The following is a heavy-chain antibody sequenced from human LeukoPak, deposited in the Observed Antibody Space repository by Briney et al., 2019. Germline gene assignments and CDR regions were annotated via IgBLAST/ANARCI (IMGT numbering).Heavy chain of an antibody. Sequence: SVKVSCKASGGTFSSYAISWVRQAPGQGLEWMGRIIPILGIANYAQKFQGRVTITADKSASTAYMELSSLRSEDTAVYYCARDNGYSYGYWFDPWGQGTLVTVSS. D-gene: IGHD5-18*01. V-gene: IGHV1-69*04. CDR1: GGTFSSYA. CDR2: IIPILGIA. J-gene: IGHJ5*02. CDR3: ARDNGYSYGYWFDP.